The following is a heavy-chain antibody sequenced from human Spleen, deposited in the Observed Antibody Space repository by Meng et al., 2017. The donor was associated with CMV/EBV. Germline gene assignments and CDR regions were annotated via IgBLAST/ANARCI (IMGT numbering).Heavy chain of an antibody. V-gene: IGHV1-2*02. CDR1: GYPFTGYY. CDR3: ASGPRTALLRCLPHYFDY. Sequence: ASVKVSCKASGYPFTGYYIHWVRQAPGQGLEWMGWIKPKSGGTNYAEKFEGRVTMTRDTYVNTDYMELSRLRSEDTAVYFCASGPRTALLRCLPHYFDYWGQKTRVTVSS. D-gene: IGHD3-3*01. CDR2: IKPKSGGT. J-gene: IGHJ4*02.